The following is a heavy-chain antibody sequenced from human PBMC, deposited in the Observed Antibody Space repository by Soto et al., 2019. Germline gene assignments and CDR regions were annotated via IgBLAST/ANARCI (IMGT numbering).Heavy chain of an antibody. CDR3: ARTPMGSSKPPHHFDY. V-gene: IGHV4-59*01. D-gene: IGHD6-13*01. J-gene: IGHJ4*02. Sequence: SETLSLTCTVSGGSISSYYWSWIRQPPGKGLEWIGYIYYSGSTNYNPALKSRVTISVDTSKNQFSLKLSSVTAADTAGYYCARTPMGSSKPPHHFDYWGQGTLVTVSS. CDR1: GGSISSYY. CDR2: IYYSGST.